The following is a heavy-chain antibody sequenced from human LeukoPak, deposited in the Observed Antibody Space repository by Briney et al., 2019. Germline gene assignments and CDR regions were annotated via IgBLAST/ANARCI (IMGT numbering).Heavy chain of an antibody. CDR1: GYTFTSYF. Sequence: GASVKVSCKASGYTFTSYFMHWGRQAPGQGLEWLGIINPSGGSTSYAQKFQGRVTMTRDMSTSTVYMELSSLRSEDTAVYYCARDGGDGYHELDYWGQGTLVTVSS. V-gene: IGHV1-46*01. CDR3: ARDGGDGYHELDY. CDR2: INPSGGST. D-gene: IGHD5-24*01. J-gene: IGHJ4*02.